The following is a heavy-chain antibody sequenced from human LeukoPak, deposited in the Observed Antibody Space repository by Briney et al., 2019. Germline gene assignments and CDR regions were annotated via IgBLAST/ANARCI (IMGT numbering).Heavy chain of an antibody. Sequence: GGSLRLSCAASGFTFSNAWMSWVRQAPGKGLEWVGRIDYAAPVKGRFTISRDDSKNTLYLQMNSLRAEDTAVYYCAKVRSGWYDYFDYWGQGTLVTVSS. CDR2: I. J-gene: IGHJ4*02. CDR3: AKVRSGWYDYFDY. D-gene: IGHD6-19*01. CDR1: GFTFSNAW. V-gene: IGHV3-15*01.